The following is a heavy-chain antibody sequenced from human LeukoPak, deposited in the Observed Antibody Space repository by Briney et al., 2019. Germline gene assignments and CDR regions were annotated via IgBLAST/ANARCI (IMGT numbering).Heavy chain of an antibody. V-gene: IGHV4-61*02. CDR3: AREGQLARFGFYYMDV. CDR2: IHTSGST. J-gene: IGHJ6*03. Sequence: PSETLSLTCTVSGDSITSDHYWTWIRQPAGKGLEWIGRIHTSGSTNYNPSLKSRVTISVDTSKNQFSLKLSSVAAADTAVYYCAREGQLARFGFYYMDVWGKGTTVTVSS. CDR1: GDSITSDHY. D-gene: IGHD6-6*01.